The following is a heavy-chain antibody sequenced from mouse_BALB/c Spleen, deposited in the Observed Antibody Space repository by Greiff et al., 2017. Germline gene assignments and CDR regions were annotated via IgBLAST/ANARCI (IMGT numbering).Heavy chain of an antibody. D-gene: IGHD3-3*01. J-gene: IGHJ2*01. CDR2: ISSGGSYT. Sequence: EVMVVESGGGLVKPGGSLKLSCAASGFTFSSYTMSWVRQTPEKRLEWVATISSGGSYTYYPDSVKGRFTISRDNAKNTLYLQMSSLKSEDTAMYYCTRDREVIFDYWGQGTTLTVSS. V-gene: IGHV5-6-4*01. CDR3: TRDREVIFDY. CDR1: GFTFSSYT.